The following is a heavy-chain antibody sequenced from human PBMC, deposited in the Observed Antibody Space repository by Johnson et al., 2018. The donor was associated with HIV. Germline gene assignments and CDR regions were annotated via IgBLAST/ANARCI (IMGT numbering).Heavy chain of an antibody. J-gene: IGHJ3*02. CDR1: GFTFDDYG. V-gene: IGHV3-23*04. CDR2: ISGSGGST. CDR3: ARDPDI. Sequence: EVQLVESGGGLVQPGGSLRLSCAASGFTFDDYGMSWVRQAPGKGLAWVSGISGSGGSTDYADSVKGRFTISRDNSKNTLYLQMNSLRGEDTAVYYCARDPDIWGQGTMVTVSS.